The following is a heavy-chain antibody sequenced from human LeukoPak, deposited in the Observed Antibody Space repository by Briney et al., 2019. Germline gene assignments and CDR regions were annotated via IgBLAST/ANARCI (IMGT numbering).Heavy chain of an antibody. Sequence: PGGSLRLSCAASGFTFSSYGMHWVRQAPGKGLEWVAFIQYDGSNKYYADSVKGRFTISRDNSKNTLYLQMNSLRAEDTALYYCAKFKGGYSYGHFDYWGQGTLVTVSS. J-gene: IGHJ4*02. CDR1: GFTFSSYG. CDR2: IQYDGSNK. CDR3: AKFKGGYSYGHFDY. D-gene: IGHD5-18*01. V-gene: IGHV3-30*02.